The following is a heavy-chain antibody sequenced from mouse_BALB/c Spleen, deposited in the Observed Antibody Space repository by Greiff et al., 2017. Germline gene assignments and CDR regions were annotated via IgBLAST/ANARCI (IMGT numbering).Heavy chain of an antibody. CDR1: GYTFTSYW. CDR3: ARSSYYGSSYYFDY. J-gene: IGHJ2*01. V-gene: IGHV1-7*01. CDR2: INPSTGYT. D-gene: IGHD1-1*01. Sequence: VQLQQSGAELAKPGASVKMSCKASGYTFTSYWMHWVKQRPGQGLEWIGYINPSTGYTEYNQKFKDKATLTADKSSSTAYMQLSSLTSEDSAVYDCARSSYYGSSYYFDYWGQGTTLTVSS.